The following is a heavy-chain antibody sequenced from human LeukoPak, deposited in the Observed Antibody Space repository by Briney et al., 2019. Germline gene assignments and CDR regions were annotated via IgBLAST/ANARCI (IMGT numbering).Heavy chain of an antibody. Sequence: GGSLRLSCAVSGFPFSTFWMSWVRQAPGKGLEWVANINQDGSEKYYVDSVRGRFAISRDNAKNSLYLQMNSLRAEDTAVYYCVRESSRWYYFDYWGQGTLVTVSS. CDR1: GFPFSTFW. CDR3: VRESSRWYYFDY. J-gene: IGHJ4*02. D-gene: IGHD6-13*01. V-gene: IGHV3-7*01. CDR2: INQDGSEK.